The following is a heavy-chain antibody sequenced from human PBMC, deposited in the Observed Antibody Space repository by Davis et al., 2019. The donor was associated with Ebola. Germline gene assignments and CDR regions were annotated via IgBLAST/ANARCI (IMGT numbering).Heavy chain of an antibody. CDR3: ARNTIAAAGRPYGMDV. J-gene: IGHJ6*04. Sequence: SVKVSCKASGGTFSSYAISWVRQAPGQGLEWMGGIIPIFGTANYAQKFQGRVTITADESTSTAYMELSSLRSEDTAVYYCARNTIAAAGRPYGMDVWGKGTTVTVSS. D-gene: IGHD6-13*01. CDR2: IIPIFGTA. V-gene: IGHV1-69*13. CDR1: GGTFSSYA.